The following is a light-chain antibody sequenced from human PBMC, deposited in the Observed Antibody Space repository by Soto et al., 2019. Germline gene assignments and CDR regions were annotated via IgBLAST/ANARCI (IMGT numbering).Light chain of an antibody. CDR2: AAS. V-gene: IGKV1-5*01. J-gene: IGKJ4*01. CDR3: QQLWTYPLT. CDR1: HSISSW. Sequence: IQMTQSPSSLSASVGDRVTITCRASHSISSWLAWYQQKPGKAPNLLIYAASTLESGVPSRFSGSGSGTEFTLTISSLQPDDFATYYCQQLWTYPLTFGGGTKVDIK.